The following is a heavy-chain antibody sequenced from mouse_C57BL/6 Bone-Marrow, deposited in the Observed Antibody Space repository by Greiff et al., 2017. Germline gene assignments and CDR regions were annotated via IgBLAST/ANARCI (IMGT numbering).Heavy chain of an antibody. D-gene: IGHD3-2*02. CDR3: ARSTGYVDYFDY. V-gene: IGHV1-50*01. CDR2: IDPSDSYT. CDR1: GYTFTSYW. Sequence: VQLQQPGAELVKPGASVKLSCKASGYTFTSYWMQWVKQRPGQGLEWIGEIDPSDSYTNYNQKFKGKGTLTVDTSSSTAYMQLSSLTSDDSAVYYCARSTGYVDYFDYWSQGTTLTDSS. J-gene: IGHJ2*01.